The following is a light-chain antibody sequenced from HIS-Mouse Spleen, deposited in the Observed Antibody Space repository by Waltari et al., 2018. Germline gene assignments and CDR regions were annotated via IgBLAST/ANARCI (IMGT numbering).Light chain of an antibody. CDR3: QVWDSSSDHVV. CDR1: NIGSKS. Sequence: SYVLTQPPSVSVAPGKTARITCGGNNIGSKSVHWYQQKPGQAPVLVVYDDSDRPSGIPGRFAGSNSGKTATLTSSRVEAGDEADYYCQVWDSSSDHVVFGGGTKLTVL. V-gene: IGLV3-21*03. J-gene: IGLJ2*01. CDR2: DDS.